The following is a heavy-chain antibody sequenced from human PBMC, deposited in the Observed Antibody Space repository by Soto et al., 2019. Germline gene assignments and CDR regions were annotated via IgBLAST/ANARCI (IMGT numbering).Heavy chain of an antibody. CDR3: VRGGVGQQRALDI. D-gene: IGHD3-3*01. V-gene: IGHV3-13*01. J-gene: IGHJ3*02. CDR2: IVPVVDT. CDR1: GFTLNNYP. Sequence: EVQLVESGGGLVQPGGSLRLSCAASGFTLNNYPMHWVRQAPGKGLEWVSFIVPVVDTYYLDSVKGRLTISRESDKNSLYLQMNSLSAEDTAVYYCVRGGVGQQRALDIWGQGTTVTVSS.